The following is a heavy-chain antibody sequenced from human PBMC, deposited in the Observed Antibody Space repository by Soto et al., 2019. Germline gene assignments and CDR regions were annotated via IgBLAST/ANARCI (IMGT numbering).Heavy chain of an antibody. CDR2: IYYTGST. Sequence: SETLYLTSIVSHACLSRATYYWRLLRQPPGKGLEWIGYIYYTGSTNYNPSLESRVFMSIDTSKNQLPLKVTSVTAADTATYYCARAAVHSGWYHDYWGQGIPVT. J-gene: IGHJ4*02. D-gene: IGHD6-19*01. CDR1: HACLSRATYY. CDR3: ARAAVHSGWYHDY. V-gene: IGHV4-61*01.